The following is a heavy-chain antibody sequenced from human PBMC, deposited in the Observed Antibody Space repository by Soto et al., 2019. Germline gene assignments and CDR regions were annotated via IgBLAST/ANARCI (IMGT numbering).Heavy chain of an antibody. CDR3: ASGNEWEVPLAY. V-gene: IGHV4-31*03. D-gene: IGHD1-26*01. J-gene: IGHJ4*02. CDR1: GASINSGGYY. CDR2: IYFSGST. Sequence: PSETLSLTCTVSGASINSGGYYWSWIRQLPGKGLEWIGYIYFSGSTYYNPSLESRVTISLDTSQNQFSLKLSSVTAADTAVYYCASGNEWEVPLAYWGQGTLVTVSS.